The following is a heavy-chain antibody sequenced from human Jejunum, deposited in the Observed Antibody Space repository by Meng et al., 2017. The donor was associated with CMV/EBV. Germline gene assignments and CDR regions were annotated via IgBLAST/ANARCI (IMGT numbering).Heavy chain of an antibody. CDR3: ARGLGHASNNSHDY. CDR1: GASMRSPS. D-gene: IGHD1-1*01. V-gene: IGHV4-59*11. J-gene: IGHJ4*02. CDR2: VYYSGSA. Sequence: VSGASMRSPSWGWIRQPPGKGLEWMGHVYYSGSATYSPSLRSRVSISLDMSKNQFSLKLRSVTAADTAMYFCARGLGHASNNSHDYWGQGTLVTVSS.